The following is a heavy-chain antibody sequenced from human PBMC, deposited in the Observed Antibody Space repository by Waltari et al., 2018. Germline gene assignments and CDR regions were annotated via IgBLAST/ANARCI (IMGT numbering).Heavy chain of an antibody. V-gene: IGHV3-21*01. CDR3: ARESYGDYVYYFDY. Sequence: EVQLVESGGGLVQPGGSLRLSCAASGFTFSSYSMNWVRQAPGKGLEWVSSISSSSSYIYYADSVKGRFTISRDNAKNSLYLQMNSLRAEDTAVYYCARESYGDYVYYFDYWGQGTLVTVSS. CDR2: ISSSSSYI. CDR1: GFTFSSYS. D-gene: IGHD4-17*01. J-gene: IGHJ4*02.